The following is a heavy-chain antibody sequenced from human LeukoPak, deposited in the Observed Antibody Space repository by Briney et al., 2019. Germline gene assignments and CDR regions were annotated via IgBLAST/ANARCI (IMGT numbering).Heavy chain of an antibody. Sequence: PGGSLRLSCVASGFSFSNYGIHWVRQAPGKGLEWVAVIGNDGRAKYYADSVRGRFTISRDNSENTLYLQMDSLRSEDTAVYYCASRVRTSSSSWYFPPFDYWGQGTLVTVSS. V-gene: IGHV3-30*03. CDR1: GFSFSNYG. D-gene: IGHD6-13*01. J-gene: IGHJ4*02. CDR2: IGNDGRAK. CDR3: ASRVRTSSSSWYFPPFDY.